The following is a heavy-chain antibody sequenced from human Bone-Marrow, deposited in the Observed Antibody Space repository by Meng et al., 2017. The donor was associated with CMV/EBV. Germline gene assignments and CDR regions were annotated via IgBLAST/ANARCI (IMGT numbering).Heavy chain of an antibody. V-gene: IGHV3-23*01. D-gene: IGHD2-8*01. CDR1: GFTFSSYA. Sequence: GFTFSSYAMSWVRQAPGKGLEWVSAISGSGGSTYYADSVKGRFTISRDNSKNTLYLQMNSLRAEDTAVYYCAKGSWRMVYARGFYFDYWGQGTLVTVSS. CDR3: AKGSWRMVYARGFYFDY. CDR2: ISGSGGST. J-gene: IGHJ4*02.